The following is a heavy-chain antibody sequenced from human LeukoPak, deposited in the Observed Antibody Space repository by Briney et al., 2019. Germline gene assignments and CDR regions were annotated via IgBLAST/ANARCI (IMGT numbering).Heavy chain of an antibody. CDR1: GFTFDDYA. J-gene: IGHJ4*02. CDR2: ITWNSGTI. CDR3: AKDKSLSTAAAVFFDY. D-gene: IGHD6-13*01. Sequence: TGGSLRLSCAASGFTFDDYAMHWVRQAPGKGLEWVSGITWNSGTIGYADSVKGRFTISRDNAMNSLYLQMNSLRPEDTALYYCAKDKSLSTAAAVFFDYWGQGTLVTVSS. V-gene: IGHV3-9*01.